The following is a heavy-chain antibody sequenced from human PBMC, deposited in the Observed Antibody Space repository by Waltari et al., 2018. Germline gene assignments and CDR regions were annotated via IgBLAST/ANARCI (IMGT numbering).Heavy chain of an antibody. V-gene: IGHV5-51*01. CDR3: ARAYYYETYYYYGMDV. CDR1: GYSFTSYW. Sequence: EVQLVQSGAEVKKPGESLKISCKGSGYSFTSYWIGWVRQMPGKGLEWVGITLPGYPDTRYSPSFQGQVTISADKSISTAYLQWSSLKASDTAMYYCARAYYYETYYYYGMDVWGQGTTVTVSS. D-gene: IGHD3-10*01. CDR2: TLPGYPDT. J-gene: IGHJ6*02.